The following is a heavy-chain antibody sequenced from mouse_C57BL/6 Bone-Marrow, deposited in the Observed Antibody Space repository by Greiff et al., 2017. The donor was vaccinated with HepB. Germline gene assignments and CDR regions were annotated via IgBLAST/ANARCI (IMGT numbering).Heavy chain of an antibody. CDR2: IYPRSGNT. CDR1: GYTFTSYG. D-gene: IGHD1-1*01. CDR3: ARPYYGSTRWYFDV. V-gene: IGHV1-81*01. J-gene: IGHJ1*03. Sequence: QVQLQQSGAELARPGASVKLSCKASGYTFTSYGISWVKQRTGEGLEWIGEIYPRSGNTYYNEKFKGKATLTADKSSSTAYMELRSLTSEDSAVYFCARPYYGSTRWYFDVWGTGTTVTVSS.